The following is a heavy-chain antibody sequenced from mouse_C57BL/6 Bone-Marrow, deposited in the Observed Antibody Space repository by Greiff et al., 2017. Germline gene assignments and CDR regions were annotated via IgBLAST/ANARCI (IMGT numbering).Heavy chain of an antibody. D-gene: IGHD4-1*01. CDR1: GFTFSSYG. CDR3: ARHRTGTYFYV. V-gene: IGHV5-6*01. CDR2: ISSGGSYT. Sequence: EVKLVESGGDLVKPGGSLKLSCAASGFTFSSYGMSWVRQTPDKRLEWVATISSGGSYTYYPDSVKGRFTISRDNAKNTLYLQMSSLKSEDTAMYYCARHRTGTYFYVWGTGTTVTVAS. J-gene: IGHJ1*03.